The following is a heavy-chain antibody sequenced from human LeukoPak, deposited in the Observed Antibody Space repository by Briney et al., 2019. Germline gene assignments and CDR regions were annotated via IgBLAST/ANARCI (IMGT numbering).Heavy chain of an antibody. V-gene: IGHV4-61*01. D-gene: IGHD1-26*01. Sequence: SETLSLTCTVSGGSVSSGSYYWSWIRQPPGKGLEWIGYVYNSGSTDYNPSLKSRVIISADTSKNQFSLKVNSVTASDTAVYYCVRDRELYYWGQGILVTVSS. CDR1: GGSVSSGSYY. CDR2: VYNSGST. CDR3: VRDRELYY. J-gene: IGHJ4*02.